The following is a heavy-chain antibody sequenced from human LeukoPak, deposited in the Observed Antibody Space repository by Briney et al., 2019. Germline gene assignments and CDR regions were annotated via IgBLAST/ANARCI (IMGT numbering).Heavy chain of an antibody. CDR3: ARGPGIGVLRFLEWLLQD. CDR1: GYTFTSYD. Sequence: ASVTVSCKASGYTFTSYDINWVRQATGQGLEWMGWMNPNSGNTGYAQKFQGRVTMTRNTSISTAYMELSSLRSEDTAVYYCARGPGIGVLRFLEWLLQDWGQGTLVTVSS. CDR2: MNPNSGNT. D-gene: IGHD3-3*01. V-gene: IGHV1-8*01. J-gene: IGHJ1*01.